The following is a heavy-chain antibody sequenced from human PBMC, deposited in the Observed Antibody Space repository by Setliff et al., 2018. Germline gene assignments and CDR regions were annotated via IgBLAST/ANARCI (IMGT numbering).Heavy chain of an antibody. V-gene: IGHV3-48*01. CDR1: GFTFRHYV. J-gene: IGHJ3*01. D-gene: IGHD6-6*01. Sequence: GGSLRLSCAASGFTFRHYVMHWVRQAPGKGLEWVSYISTGRTTMYYGDSVKGRFTISRDNGKNSLFLQMTSLRVEDTAVYYCVRARAVIISSAFDLWGLGTAVTVSS. CDR2: ISTGRTTM. CDR3: VRARAVIISSAFDL.